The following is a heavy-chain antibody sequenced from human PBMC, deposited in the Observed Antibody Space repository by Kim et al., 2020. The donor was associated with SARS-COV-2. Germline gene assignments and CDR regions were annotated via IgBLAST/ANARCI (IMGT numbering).Heavy chain of an antibody. J-gene: IGHJ4*02. CDR3: AGWYSSGVGY. D-gene: IGHD6-19*01. Sequence: STTDNPALKGRVTISVDTAKNQCSLKLGSVTAADTAVYYCAGWYSSGVGYWGQGTLVTVSS. CDR2: ST. V-gene: IGHV4-34*01.